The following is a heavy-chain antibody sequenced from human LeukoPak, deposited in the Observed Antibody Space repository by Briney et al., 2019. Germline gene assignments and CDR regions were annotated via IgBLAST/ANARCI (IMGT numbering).Heavy chain of an antibody. CDR3: AHLSSGSLGFHY. CDR2: IYWNDNK. J-gene: IGHJ4*02. D-gene: IGHD1-26*01. Sequence: SGPTLVNPTQTLTLTCTFSGFSLRTNGVGVGWIRQPPGKALEWLALIYWNDNKRYSPSLKSRLTITKDTSKNHVVLTMTNMDPVDTATYYCAHLSSGSLGFHYWGQGALVTVSS. V-gene: IGHV2-5*01. CDR1: GFSLRTNGVG.